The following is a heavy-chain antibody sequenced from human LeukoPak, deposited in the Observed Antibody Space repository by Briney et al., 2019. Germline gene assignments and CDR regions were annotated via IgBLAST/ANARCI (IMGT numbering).Heavy chain of an antibody. CDR1: GFTFSSYA. Sequence: GGSLRLSCAASGFTFSSYAIHWVRQAPGKGLEWVAVISYDGSNKYYADSVKGRFTISRDNSKNTLYLQMNSLRAEDTAVYYCAKDPEISSPWFDPWGQGTLVTVSS. V-gene: IGHV3-30-3*01. CDR3: AKDPEISSPWFDP. D-gene: IGHD6-6*01. CDR2: ISYDGSNK. J-gene: IGHJ5*02.